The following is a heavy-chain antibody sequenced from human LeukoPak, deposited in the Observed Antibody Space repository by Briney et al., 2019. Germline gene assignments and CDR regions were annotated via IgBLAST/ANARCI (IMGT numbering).Heavy chain of an antibody. J-gene: IGHJ5*02. V-gene: IGHV3-21*01. CDR3: ARDLPDFLAAEVWFDP. CDR2: ISSSSSYI. Sequence: GGSLRLSCAASGFTFSSYSMNWVRQAPGKGLEWVSSISSSSSYIYYADSVKGRFTISRDNAKNSLYLQMNSLRAEDTAVYYCARDLPDFLAAEVWFDPWGQGTLVTVSS. CDR1: GFTFSSYS. D-gene: IGHD6-13*01.